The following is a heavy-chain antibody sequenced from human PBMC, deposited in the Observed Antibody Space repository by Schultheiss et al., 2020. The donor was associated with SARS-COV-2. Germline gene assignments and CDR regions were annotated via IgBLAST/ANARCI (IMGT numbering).Heavy chain of an antibody. V-gene: IGHV4-34*01. Sequence: SQTPSLTCAVYGGSFSGYYWSWIRQPPGKGLEWIGEINHSGSTNYNPSLKSRVTISVDTSKNQFSLKLSSVTAADTAVYYCAKVAAAGLYYYYMDVWGKGTTVTVSS. J-gene: IGHJ6*03. CDR3: AKVAAAGLYYYYMDV. D-gene: IGHD6-13*01. CDR2: INHSGST. CDR1: GGSFSGYY.